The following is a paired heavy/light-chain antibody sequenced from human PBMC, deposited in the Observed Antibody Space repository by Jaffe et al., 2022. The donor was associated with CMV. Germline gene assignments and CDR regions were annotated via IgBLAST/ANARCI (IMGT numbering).Heavy chain of an antibody. CDR2: IYNNGNT. J-gene: IGHJ4*02. V-gene: IGHV4-31*03. CDR3: ARAATVLLDS. Sequence: QVQLQESGPGLVKPSQTLSLTCSVSGGSISSGSYYWSWIRQRPGRGLEWIGYIYNNGNTYYNSSLKSRVDISLDTSKNQFSLKLTSVTTADTAVYYCARAATVLLDSWGQGTLVTVSS. CDR1: GGSISSGSYY. D-gene: IGHD4-17*01.
Light chain of an antibody. Sequence: QSVLTQPPSVSGAPGQRVTISCTGTTSNIGAGFDVHWYHQLPGTAPRLVIYATNNRPSRVPDRFSGSKSGTSASLTITGLQPEDEGDYYCHSHDSGLRGSVFGGGTKLTVL. CDR2: ATN. V-gene: IGLV1-40*01. CDR3: HSHDSGLRGSV. CDR1: TSNIGAGFD. J-gene: IGLJ3*02.